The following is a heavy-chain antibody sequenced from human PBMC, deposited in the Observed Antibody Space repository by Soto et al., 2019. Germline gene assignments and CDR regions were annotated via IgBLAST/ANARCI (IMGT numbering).Heavy chain of an antibody. CDR3: ARGNDYGDYYFDY. CDR2: IYYSGST. Sequence: SSGGYYWSWIRQPPGKGLEWIGYIYYSGSTNYNPSLKSRVTISVDTSKNQFSLKLSSVTAADTAVCYCARGNDYGDYYFDYWGQGTLVTVSS. CDR1: SSGGYY. V-gene: IGHV4-61*08. J-gene: IGHJ4*02. D-gene: IGHD4-17*01.